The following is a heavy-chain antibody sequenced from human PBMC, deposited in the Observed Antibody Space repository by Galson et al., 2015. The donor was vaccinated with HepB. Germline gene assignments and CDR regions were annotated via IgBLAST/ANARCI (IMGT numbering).Heavy chain of an antibody. V-gene: IGHV1-3*01. D-gene: IGHD3-3*01. CDR2: INAGNGNT. CDR3: ARASQMIFGVGNYYGMDV. Sequence: SVKVSCKASGYTFTSYAMHWVRQAPGQRLEWMGWINAGNGNTKYSQKFQGRVTITRDTSASTAYMELSSLRSEDTAVYYCARASQMIFGVGNYYGMDVWGQGTTVTVSS. CDR1: GYTFTSYA. J-gene: IGHJ6*02.